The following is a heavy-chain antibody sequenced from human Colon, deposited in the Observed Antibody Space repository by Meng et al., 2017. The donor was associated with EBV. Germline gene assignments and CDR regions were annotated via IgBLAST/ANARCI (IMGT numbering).Heavy chain of an antibody. D-gene: IGHD3-10*01. CDR2: IYYIGGT. Sequence: QLQLQESGPGLVKPSGTLSLPCTVSGDSVATGRYYWSWIRQPPGKGPEWIAYIYYIGGTNYNPSLKSRLTISLDTSKNQFSLSLRSVTAADTAVYYCARVSGRSFDPWGQGTLVTVSS. CDR3: ARVSGRSFDP. J-gene: IGHJ5*02. CDR1: GDSVATGRYY. V-gene: IGHV4-61*01.